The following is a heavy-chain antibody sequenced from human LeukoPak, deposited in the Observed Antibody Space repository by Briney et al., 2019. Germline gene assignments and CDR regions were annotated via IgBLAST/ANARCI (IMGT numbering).Heavy chain of an antibody. CDR3: ATLWFGESTFVNP. D-gene: IGHD3-10*01. Sequence: GGSLRLSCAASGFSFNNAWMSWVRQAPGKGLEWVGRIKSGTDGGTTDYAEPVKGRVTISRENSKNTRYLQMNSLRAEDTAVYYCATLWFGESTFVNPWGQGTLVTVSS. J-gene: IGHJ5*02. CDR2: IKSGTDGGTT. V-gene: IGHV3-15*01. CDR1: GFSFNNAW.